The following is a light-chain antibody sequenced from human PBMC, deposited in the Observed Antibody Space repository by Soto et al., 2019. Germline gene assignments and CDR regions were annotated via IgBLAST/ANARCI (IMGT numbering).Light chain of an antibody. CDR3: CSYAGSSTLREV. J-gene: IGLJ2*01. CDR1: SSDVGSSNL. CDR2: EGS. Sequence: QSALTQPASVSGSPGQSITISCTGTSSDVGSSNLVSWYQQHPGKAPKLLIYEGSKRPSGVSNRFSGSKSGNTASLTISGLQDEDEADYYCCSYAGSSTLREVFGGGTKLTVL. V-gene: IGLV2-23*01.